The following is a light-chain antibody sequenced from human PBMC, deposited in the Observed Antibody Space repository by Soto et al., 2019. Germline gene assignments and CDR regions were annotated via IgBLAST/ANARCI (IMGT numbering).Light chain of an antibody. CDR3: QQYGTSPTWT. Sequence: ESVLTQSPGTLSLSPGGRATLSCRASQSVSSNYLAWYQQKPGQAPRLLIYGASTRATGIPDRFSGSGSGTDFTLTISRLEPEDSAVYYCQQYGTSPTWTFGQGTKVEIK. CDR1: QSVSSNY. CDR2: GAS. J-gene: IGKJ1*01. V-gene: IGKV3-20*01.